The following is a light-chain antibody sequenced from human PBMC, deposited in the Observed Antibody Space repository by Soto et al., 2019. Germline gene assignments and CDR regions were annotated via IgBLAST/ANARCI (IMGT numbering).Light chain of an antibody. CDR1: SSDVGGYNY. J-gene: IGLJ1*01. Sequence: QSALTQPPSASGSPGQSVTISCTGTSSDVGGYNYVSWYQQHPGKVPKLMVYEVNKRPSGVPDRFSGSKFGNTASLTVSGLQAEDEADYYCTSYAGGNNVFGTGTKVTVL. V-gene: IGLV2-8*01. CDR3: TSYAGGNNV. CDR2: EVN.